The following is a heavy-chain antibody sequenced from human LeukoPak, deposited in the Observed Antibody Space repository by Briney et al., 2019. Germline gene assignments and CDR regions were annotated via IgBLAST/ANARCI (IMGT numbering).Heavy chain of an antibody. CDR1: GFTFDDYG. Sequence: GGSLRLSCTASGFTFDDYGMSWVRQAPGKGLEWVSAISGSGGSTYYADSVKGRFTISRDNSKNTLYLQMNSLRAEDTAVYYCARGGILTGFALGVFDYWGQGTLVTVSS. J-gene: IGHJ4*02. D-gene: IGHD3-9*01. V-gene: IGHV3-23*01. CDR2: ISGSGGST. CDR3: ARGGILTGFALGVFDY.